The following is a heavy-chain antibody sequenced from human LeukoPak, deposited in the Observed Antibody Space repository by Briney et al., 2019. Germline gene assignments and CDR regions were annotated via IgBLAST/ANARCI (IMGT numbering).Heavy chain of an antibody. CDR3: TRKYSSGWYYFDY. D-gene: IGHD6-19*01. J-gene: IGHJ4*02. CDR1: GFTFGDYA. Sequence: GGSLRLSCTASGFTFGDYAMSWFRQAPGKGLEWVGFIRSKAYGGTTEYAASVKGRFTISRDVSKSIAYLQMNSLKTEDTALYYCTRKYSSGWYYFDYWGQGTLVTVSS. CDR2: IRSKAYGGTT. V-gene: IGHV3-49*03.